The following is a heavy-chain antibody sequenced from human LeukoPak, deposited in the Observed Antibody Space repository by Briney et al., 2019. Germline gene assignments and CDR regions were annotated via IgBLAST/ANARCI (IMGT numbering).Heavy chain of an antibody. CDR2: ISGSGGST. D-gene: IGHD3-3*01. J-gene: IGHJ4*02. CDR1: GFTFSTYA. Sequence: GGSLRLSCAASGFTFSTYAMSWVRQAPGKGLEWVSAISGSGGSTYYADSVKGRFTISRDNSKNTLYLQMNSLRAEDTAVYYCAKEGTYDFWSGYYGFWGQGTLVTVSS. CDR3: AKEGTYDFWSGYYGF. V-gene: IGHV3-23*01.